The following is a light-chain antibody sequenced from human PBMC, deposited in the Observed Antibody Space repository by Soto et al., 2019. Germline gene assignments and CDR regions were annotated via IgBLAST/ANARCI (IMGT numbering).Light chain of an antibody. J-gene: IGKJ4*01. CDR2: GAS. CDR1: QSVSSSY. CDR3: QHYGSLPLT. Sequence: EIVLTQSPGTLSLSPGERATLSCRASQSVSSSYLAWYQQKPGQAPRLLIYGASSRATGIPDRFSGSGSGTDFTLTISRLEPEDFAVYYCQHYGSLPLTFGGGTKVEIK. V-gene: IGKV3-20*01.